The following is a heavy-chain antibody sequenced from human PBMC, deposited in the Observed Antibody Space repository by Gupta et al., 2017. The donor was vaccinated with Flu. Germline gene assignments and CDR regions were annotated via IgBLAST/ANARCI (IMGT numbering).Heavy chain of an antibody. CDR2: IWYDGSNK. V-gene: IGHV3-33*01. J-gene: IGHJ6*02. D-gene: IGHD5-18*01. CDR3: ARVLQQLWLPLNYYGMDV. Sequence: QVQLVESGGGVVQPGRSLRLSCAASGFTFSSYGMHWGRQAPGKGLEWVAVIWYDGSNKYYADSVKGRFTISRDNSKNTLYLQMNSPRAEDTAVYYCARVLQQLWLPLNYYGMDVWGQGTTVTVSS. CDR1: GFTFSSYG.